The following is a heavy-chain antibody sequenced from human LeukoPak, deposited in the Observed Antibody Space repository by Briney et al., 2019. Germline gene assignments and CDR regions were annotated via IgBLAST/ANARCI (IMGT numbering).Heavy chain of an antibody. V-gene: IGHV3-66*01. J-gene: IGHJ4*02. D-gene: IGHD3-22*01. CDR2: VYSGGDT. Sequence: GGSLRLSCAASGFTFSSYAMSWVRQAPGKGLEWVSLVYSGGDTYSADSVKGRFTISRDNSKNTLYLQMNSLRAEDTAVYYCARGIYYDSSGYPFDYWGQGTLVTVSS. CDR3: ARGIYYDSSGYPFDY. CDR1: GFTFSSYA.